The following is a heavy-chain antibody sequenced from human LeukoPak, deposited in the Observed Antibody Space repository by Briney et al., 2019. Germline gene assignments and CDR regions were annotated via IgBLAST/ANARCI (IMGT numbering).Heavy chain of an antibody. CDR2: IRGIGTTI. D-gene: IGHD1-14*01. CDR3: AREFSALTMTFDY. CDR1: GFTFSDYY. J-gene: IGHJ4*02. Sequence: PGGSLRLSCAASGFTFSDYYMSWIRQAPGKGLEWVSYIRGIGTTIYYADSVKGRLTISRDNAENSLYLQMNSLRAEDTAVYYCAREFSALTMTFDYWGQGTLVTVSS. V-gene: IGHV3-11*04.